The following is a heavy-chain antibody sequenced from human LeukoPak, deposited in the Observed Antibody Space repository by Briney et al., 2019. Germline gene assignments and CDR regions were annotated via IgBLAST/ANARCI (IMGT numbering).Heavy chain of an antibody. Sequence: PGGSLRLSCAASGFTFSSYWMSWVRQAPGKGLEWVANIKQDGSEKYYVDSVKGRFTISRDNAKNSLYLQMDSLSAEDTAVYYCARDDVVRGVITDYWGEGTLVTVSS. CDR1: GFTFSSYW. V-gene: IGHV3-7*01. J-gene: IGHJ4*02. D-gene: IGHD3-10*01. CDR2: IKQDGSEK. CDR3: ARDDVVRGVITDY.